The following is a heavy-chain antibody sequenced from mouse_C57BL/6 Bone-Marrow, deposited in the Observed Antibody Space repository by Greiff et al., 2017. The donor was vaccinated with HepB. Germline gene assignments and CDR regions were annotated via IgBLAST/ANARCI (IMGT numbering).Heavy chain of an antibody. CDR1: GYTFTEYT. D-gene: IGHD1-1*01. CDR3: ARHDEGPPYYDGCAD. J-gene: IGHJ3*01. V-gene: IGHV1-62-2*01. Sequence: QVQLQQSGAELVKPGASVKLSCKASGYTFTEYTIHWVKQRSGQGLEWIGWFYPGIGSIKYNEKFKDKAPLTADKYSSTVYMELSRLTSEDSAVYCCARHDEGPPYYDGCADWGQGTLVTVSA. CDR2: FYPGIGSI.